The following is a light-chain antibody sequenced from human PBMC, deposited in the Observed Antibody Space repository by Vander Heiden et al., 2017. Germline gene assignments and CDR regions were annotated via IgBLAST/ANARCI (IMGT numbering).Light chain of an antibody. CDR1: NNHVRNHG. CDR2: NNS. Sequence: QAGLTQPPSVSNGPRQTATPPCTGNNNHVRNHGADWLQQQQGHPPKLLSYNNSNRPPGISERFSASRSGNTASLTITGLQAEDEADYDCSAGDSSLSSVVFGGGTKLSVL. J-gene: IGLJ2*01. CDR3: SAGDSSLSSVV. V-gene: IGLV10-54*04.